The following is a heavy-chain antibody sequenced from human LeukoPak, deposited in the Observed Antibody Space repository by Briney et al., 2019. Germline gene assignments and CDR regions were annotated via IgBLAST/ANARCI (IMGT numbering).Heavy chain of an antibody. J-gene: IGHJ4*02. D-gene: IGHD2-2*01. CDR1: GFTFGDYA. Sequence: GGSLRLSCTASGFTFGDYAMSWVRQAPGKGLEWVCFIRSKAYGGTTEYAASVKGRFTISRDDSKSIAYLQMNSLKTEDTAVYYCTRVGCSSTSCYFNYWGQGTLVTVSS. CDR3: TRVGCSSTSCYFNY. CDR2: IRSKAYGGTT. V-gene: IGHV3-49*04.